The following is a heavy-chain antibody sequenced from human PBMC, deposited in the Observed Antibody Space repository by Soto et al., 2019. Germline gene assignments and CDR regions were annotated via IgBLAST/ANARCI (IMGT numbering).Heavy chain of an antibody. CDR1: GFSLSTSGVG. Sequence: QITLKESGPTLVKPTQTLTLTCTFSGFSLSTSGVGVGWIRQPPGKALEWLALIYWDDDKRYSPSLKSRLTNTKDTSKNQVVLTMTNMDPVDTATYYCAHRRRYCSSTSCYGDFDYWGQGTLVTVSS. D-gene: IGHD2-2*01. CDR2: IYWDDDK. CDR3: AHRRRYCSSTSCYGDFDY. J-gene: IGHJ4*02. V-gene: IGHV2-5*02.